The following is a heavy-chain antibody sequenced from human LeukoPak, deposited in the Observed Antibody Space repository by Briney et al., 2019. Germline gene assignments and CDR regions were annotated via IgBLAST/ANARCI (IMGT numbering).Heavy chain of an antibody. V-gene: IGHV3-11*04. CDR1: GFTFTNYY. Sequence: PGGSLRLSCAASGFTFTNYYMSWIRPAPGKGLEWVSYISSSGSTMYYADSVKGRFTISRYNAKNSLYLQMNRLRAEDTAVYYCAREAISGYSDWGQGTLVTVSS. CDR3: AREAISGYSD. CDR2: ISSSGSTM. D-gene: IGHD3-22*01. J-gene: IGHJ4*02.